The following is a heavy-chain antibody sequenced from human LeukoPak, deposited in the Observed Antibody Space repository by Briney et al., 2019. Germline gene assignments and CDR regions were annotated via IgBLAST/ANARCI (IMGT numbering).Heavy chain of an antibody. V-gene: IGHV4-61*02. J-gene: IGHJ4*02. CDR2: IYTSGST. CDR1: GGSISSGSYY. Sequence: SQTLSLTCTVSGGSISSGSYYWSWIRQPAGKGLEWIGRIYTSGSTNYNPSLKSRVTISVDTSKNQFSLKLSSVTAADTDVYYCARSVVVPAAGYDYWGQGTLVTVSS. D-gene: IGHD2-2*01. CDR3: ARSVVVPAAGYDY.